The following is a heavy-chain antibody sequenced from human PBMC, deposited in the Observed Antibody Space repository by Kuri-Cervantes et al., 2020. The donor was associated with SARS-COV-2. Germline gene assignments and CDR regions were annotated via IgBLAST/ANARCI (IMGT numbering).Heavy chain of an antibody. Sequence: LSLTCAASGFTFSSYAMHWVRQAPGKGLEWVAFIRYDGSNKYYADSVKGRFTISRDNSKNTLYLQMNSLRAEDTAVYYCAKDHFGLAASPGQVAFDYWGQGTLVTVSS. D-gene: IGHD6-13*01. V-gene: IGHV3-30*02. J-gene: IGHJ4*02. CDR2: IRYDGSNK. CDR3: AKDHFGLAASPGQVAFDY. CDR1: GFTFSSYA.